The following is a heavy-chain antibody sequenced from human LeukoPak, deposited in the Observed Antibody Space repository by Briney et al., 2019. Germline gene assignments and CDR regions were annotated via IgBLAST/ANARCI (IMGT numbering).Heavy chain of an antibody. Sequence: SETLSLTCTVSGGSVSSGSYYWSWIRQPPGKGLEWIGYIYYSGSTNYNPSPKSRVTISVDTSKNQFSLKLSSETAADTAVYYCASGGGYYYDSSGYYHNTPFDYWGQGTLVTVSS. V-gene: IGHV4-61*01. CDR3: ASGGGYYYDSSGYYHNTPFDY. CDR2: IYYSGST. D-gene: IGHD3-22*01. CDR1: GGSVSSGSYY. J-gene: IGHJ4*02.